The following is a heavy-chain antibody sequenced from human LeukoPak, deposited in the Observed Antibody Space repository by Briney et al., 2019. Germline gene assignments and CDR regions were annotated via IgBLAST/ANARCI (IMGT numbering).Heavy chain of an antibody. CDR2: IYSSGST. J-gene: IGHJ4*02. CDR1: SGSISSYY. V-gene: IGHV4-4*07. CDR3: ARDGDGREFDY. D-gene: IGHD5-24*01. Sequence: SETLSLTCTVSSGSISSYYWSWIRQPAGKGLEWIGRIYSSGSTNYNPSLQSRVSISVDTSKNQFSLKLTSVTAADTALYYCARDGDGREFDYWGQGTLVTVPS.